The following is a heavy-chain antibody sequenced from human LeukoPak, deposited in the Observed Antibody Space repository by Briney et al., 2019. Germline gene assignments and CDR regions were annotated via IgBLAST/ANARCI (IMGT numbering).Heavy chain of an antibody. J-gene: IGHJ4*02. CDR1: GGSISSGGYY. V-gene: IGHV4-31*03. D-gene: IGHD3-10*01. Sequence: SETLSLTCTVSGGSISSGGYYWSWIRQHPGKGLEWIGYIYYSGSTYYNPSLKSRVTISVDTSKNQFSLKLSSVTAADTAVYYCARGSMVRGVVKGGFDYWGQGTLVTVSS. CDR3: ARGSMVRGVVKGGFDY. CDR2: IYYSGST.